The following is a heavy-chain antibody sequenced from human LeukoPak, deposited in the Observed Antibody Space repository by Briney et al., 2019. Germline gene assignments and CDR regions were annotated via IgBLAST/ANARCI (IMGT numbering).Heavy chain of an antibody. V-gene: IGHV1-8*01. CDR1: GYTLTSYD. J-gene: IGHJ4*02. Sequence: ASVKVTCKASGYTLTSYDINWVRQATGRGLEWMGWMNPNSGRTGYAQNFQGRITITRNTSISTAYMELSSLRSEDTAVYYCTRETSSRYFDYWGQGTLVTVSS. CDR2: MNPNSGRT. CDR3: TRETSSRYFDY.